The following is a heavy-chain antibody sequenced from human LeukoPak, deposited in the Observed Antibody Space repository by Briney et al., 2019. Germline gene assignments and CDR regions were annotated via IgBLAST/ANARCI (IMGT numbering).Heavy chain of an antibody. D-gene: IGHD6-25*01. J-gene: IGHJ2*01. Sequence: GGSLRLSCAASGFTFSSYWMHWVRQASGKGLEWVGRIRNKDYTYVTSYAASVKGSFTISRDDSKSTTYLQMNSLRTEDTAIYYCTRILETYISGWPKDWYFDLWGRGTLVTVSS. V-gene: IGHV3-73*01. CDR3: TRILETYISGWPKDWYFDL. CDR1: GFTFSSYW. CDR2: IRNKDYTYVT.